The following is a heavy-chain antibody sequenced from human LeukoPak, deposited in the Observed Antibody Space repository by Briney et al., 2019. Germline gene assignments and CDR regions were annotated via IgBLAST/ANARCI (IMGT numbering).Heavy chain of an antibody. V-gene: IGHV3-23*01. D-gene: IGHD2-15*01. CDR3: AKERRGGSPNNWFDP. J-gene: IGHJ5*02. CDR2: ISGSGDTT. Sequence: PGGSLRLSCAASGFTLTSYAMSWVRQAPGKGLEWVSAISGSGDTTYYADSVKGRFTISRDTSKNTLYLQMNSLRAEDTAIYFCAKERRGGSPNNWFDPWGQGTLVTVSS. CDR1: GFTLTSYA.